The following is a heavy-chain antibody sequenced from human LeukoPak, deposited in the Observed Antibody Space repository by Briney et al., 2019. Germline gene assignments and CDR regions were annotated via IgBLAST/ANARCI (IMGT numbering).Heavy chain of an antibody. CDR3: ARDTLFMAAGTPGWFDP. D-gene: IGHD6-13*01. V-gene: IGHV1-2*02. Sequence: ASVKVSCKASGYTFTGYYMHWVRQAPGQGLEWMGWINPNSGGTNYAQKFQGRVTMTRDTSISTAYMELSRLRSDDTAVYYCARDTLFMAAGTPGWFDPWGQGTLVTVSS. J-gene: IGHJ5*02. CDR1: GYTFTGYY. CDR2: INPNSGGT.